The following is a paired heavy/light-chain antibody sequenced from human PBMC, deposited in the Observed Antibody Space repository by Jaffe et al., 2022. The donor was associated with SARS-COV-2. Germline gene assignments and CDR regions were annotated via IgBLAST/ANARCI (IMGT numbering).Heavy chain of an antibody. CDR3: ARGGYGSGSYSVDP. CDR1: GGTFSDYP. J-gene: IGHJ5*02. CDR2: INPLLGTA. V-gene: IGHV1-69*01. Sequence: QVQLVQSGAEVKKPGSSVRVSCKASGGTFSDYPITWVRQAPGQGLEWMGGINPLLGTAKYAQKFQGRLTITADESTSTAYMELSNLRSEDTAIYYCARGGYGSGSYSVDPWGQGTLVTVSS. D-gene: IGHD3-10*01.
Light chain of an antibody. CDR3: FSYAGTFTFV. J-gene: IGLJ7*01. V-gene: IGLV2-11*01. CDR1: SGDVGAYNY. Sequence: QSALTQPRSVSGSPGQSVTISCTGSSGDVGAYNYVSWYQHHPDKAPQLMIYDVTKRPSGVPDRFSGSKSGNTASLTISGLQAEDEADYYCFSYAGTFTFVFGGGTHLTVL. CDR2: DVT.